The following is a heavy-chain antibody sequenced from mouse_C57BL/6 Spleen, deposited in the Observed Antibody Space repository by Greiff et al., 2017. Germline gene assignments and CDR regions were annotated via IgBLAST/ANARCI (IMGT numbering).Heavy chain of an antibody. Sequence: EVQLQQSGAELVRPGASVKLSCTASGFNIKDDYMHWVKQRPEQGLEWIGWIDPENGDTEYASKFQSKATITADTSSNTAYLQLSSLTSEDTAVYYCTPVYYGSTMDYWGQGTSVTVSS. D-gene: IGHD1-1*01. J-gene: IGHJ4*01. CDR1: GFNIKDDY. V-gene: IGHV14-4*01. CDR3: TPVYYGSTMDY. CDR2: IDPENGDT.